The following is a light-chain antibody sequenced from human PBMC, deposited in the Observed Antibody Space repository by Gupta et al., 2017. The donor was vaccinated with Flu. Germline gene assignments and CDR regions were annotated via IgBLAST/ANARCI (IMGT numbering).Light chain of an antibody. J-gene: IGLJ1*01. CDR3: CSDAGSSTYV. Sequence: CALTQTAWESGWPGPSNTISCTGTSRDVGSYYLVPWSPQPPGKANILMIYEGSKRPSGVANRFSGSEAGNTASLTISVLQAEDDADYYCCSDAGSSTYVFGTGTKVTVL. CDR1: SRDVGSYYL. V-gene: IGLV2-23*01. CDR2: EGS.